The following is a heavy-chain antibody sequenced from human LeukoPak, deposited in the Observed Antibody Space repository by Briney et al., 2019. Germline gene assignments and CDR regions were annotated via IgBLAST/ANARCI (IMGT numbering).Heavy chain of an antibody. D-gene: IGHD5-18*01. Sequence: GGSLRLSCAASGFTFSSYAMSWVRQAPGMGLEWVSSISSSSSYIYYADSVKGRFTISRDNAKNSLYLQMNSLRAEDTAVYYCARGGYSYGYSDYWGQGTLVTVSS. CDR2: ISSSSSYI. CDR3: ARGGYSYGYSDY. V-gene: IGHV3-21*01. J-gene: IGHJ4*02. CDR1: GFTFSSYA.